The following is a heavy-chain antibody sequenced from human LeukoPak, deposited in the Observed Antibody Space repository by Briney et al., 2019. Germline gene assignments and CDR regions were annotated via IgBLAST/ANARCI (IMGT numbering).Heavy chain of an antibody. V-gene: IGHV3-23*01. CDR2: ISGSGGST. CDR1: GFTFSSYA. D-gene: IGHD3-10*01. Sequence: GGSLRLSCAASGFTFSSYAMIWVRQAPGKGLEWVSAISGSGGSTYYADSVKGRFTISRDNSKNTLYLQMNSLRAEDTAVYYCATGSLVYGSFDYWGQGTLVTVSS. J-gene: IGHJ4*02. CDR3: ATGSLVYGSFDY.